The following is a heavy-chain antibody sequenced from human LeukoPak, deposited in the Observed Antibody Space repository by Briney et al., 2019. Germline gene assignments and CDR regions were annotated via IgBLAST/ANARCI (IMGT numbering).Heavy chain of an antibody. D-gene: IGHD3-10*01. V-gene: IGHV1-3*01. CDR1: GYTFTSYA. CDR3: ARVIRMARGVMSAFDI. J-gene: IGHJ3*02. Sequence: GASVKVSCKASGYTFTSYAMHWVRQAPGQRLEWMGWINAGNGNTKYSQKFQGRVTITRDTSASTAYMELSSLRSEDTAVYYCARVIRMARGVMSAFDIWGQGTMVTVSS. CDR2: INAGNGNT.